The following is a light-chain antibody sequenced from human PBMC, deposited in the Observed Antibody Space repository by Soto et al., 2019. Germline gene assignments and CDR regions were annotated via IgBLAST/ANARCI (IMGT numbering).Light chain of an antibody. J-gene: IGLJ2*01. CDR2: EVN. CDR3: CSYAGSKYVI. Sequence: QSALTQPASVSASPGQSITISCTGSSSDVGTYDLVSWYQQHPGAAPKFLIYEVNKRPSGVSDRFSGSKSGNTASLTISGLQPGDEAEYYCCSYAGSKYVIFGGGTKVTVL. V-gene: IGLV2-23*02. CDR1: SSDVGTYDL.